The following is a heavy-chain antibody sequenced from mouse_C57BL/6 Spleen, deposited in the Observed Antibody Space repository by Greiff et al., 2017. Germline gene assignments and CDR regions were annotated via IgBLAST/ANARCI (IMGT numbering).Heavy chain of an antibody. Sequence: VQLQQPGAELVRPGSSVKLSCKASGYTFTSYWMHWVKQRPIQGLEWIGNIDPSDSETHYNQKFKDKATLTVDKSSSTAYMQLSSLTSEDSAVYYCARGDYYGSSKAYYFDYWGQGTTLTVSS. CDR3: ARGDYYGSSKAYYFDY. V-gene: IGHV1-52*01. D-gene: IGHD1-1*01. CDR2: IDPSDSET. CDR1: GYTFTSYW. J-gene: IGHJ2*01.